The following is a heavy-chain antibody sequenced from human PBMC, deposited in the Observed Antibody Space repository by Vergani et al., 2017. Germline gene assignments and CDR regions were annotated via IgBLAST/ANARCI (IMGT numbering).Heavy chain of an antibody. Sequence: EVQLLESGGDLVQPGGSLRLSCAASGFTFIMHAMSWVRQAPGKGLEWVSTLSASDRRTHYADSVKGRFTISRDISKNTLFLHMHSLRPEATAVYYCAKVGLSEVAGTFGAFDIWGQGTMVTVSS. J-gene: IGHJ3*02. CDR1: GFTFIMHA. D-gene: IGHD6-19*01. CDR3: AKVGLSEVAGTFGAFDI. CDR2: LSASDRRT. V-gene: IGHV3-23*01.